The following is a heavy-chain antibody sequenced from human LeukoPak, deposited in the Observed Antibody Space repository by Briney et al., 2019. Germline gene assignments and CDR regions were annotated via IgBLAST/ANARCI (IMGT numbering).Heavy chain of an antibody. J-gene: IGHJ4*02. CDR2: IIPILGIA. Sequence: GSSVKVSCKASGGTFSSYAISWVRQAPGQGLEWMGRIIPILGIANYAQKFQGRVTITADKSTSTAYMELSSLRSEDTAVYYCARAPKGGSYYGGSVDYWGQGTLVTVSS. V-gene: IGHV1-69*04. D-gene: IGHD1-26*01. CDR3: ARAPKGGSYYGGSVDY. CDR1: GGTFSSYA.